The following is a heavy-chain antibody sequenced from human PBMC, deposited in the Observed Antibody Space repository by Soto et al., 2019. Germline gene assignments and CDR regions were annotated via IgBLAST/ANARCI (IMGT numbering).Heavy chain of an antibody. Sequence: GGSLRLSCAASGFTFSSYSMNWVRQAPGKGLEWVSSISSSSSYIYYADSVKGRFTISRDNAKNSLYLQMNSLRAEDTAVYYCARDLHYDILTGSQGYFDYWGQGTLVTVSS. J-gene: IGHJ4*02. D-gene: IGHD3-9*01. V-gene: IGHV3-21*01. CDR3: ARDLHYDILTGSQGYFDY. CDR1: GFTFSSYS. CDR2: ISSSSSYI.